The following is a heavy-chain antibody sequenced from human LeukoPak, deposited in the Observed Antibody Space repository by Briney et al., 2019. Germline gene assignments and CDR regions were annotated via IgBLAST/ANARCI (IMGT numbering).Heavy chain of an antibody. CDR3: AREAGLVRRYDAFEI. J-gene: IGHJ3*02. CDR2: INTNTGNP. D-gene: IGHD3-10*01. Sequence: ASVKVSCKASGYSFTTYAIHWVRQAPGQGPEWMGWINTNTGNPTYAQGFTGRFVFYLDTSVSAAYLQINSLQAEDTAVYYCAREAGLVRRYDAFEIWARGQWSASPQ. V-gene: IGHV7-4-1*02. CDR1: GYSFTTYA.